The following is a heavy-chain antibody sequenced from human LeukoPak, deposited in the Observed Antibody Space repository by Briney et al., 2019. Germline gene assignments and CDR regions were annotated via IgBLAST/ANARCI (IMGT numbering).Heavy chain of an antibody. D-gene: IGHD5/OR15-5a*01. V-gene: IGHV1-18*01. CDR2: ISAYNGNT. CDR1: GYTFTSYG. J-gene: IGHJ4*02. CDR3: ARDRSFYPTPGDY. Sequence: GASVKVSCKASGYTFTSYGISWVRQAPGQGLEWMGWISAYNGNTNYAQKLQGRVTMTTDTSTSTAHMELRSLRSDDTAVYYCARDRSFYPTPGDYWGQGTLVTVSS.